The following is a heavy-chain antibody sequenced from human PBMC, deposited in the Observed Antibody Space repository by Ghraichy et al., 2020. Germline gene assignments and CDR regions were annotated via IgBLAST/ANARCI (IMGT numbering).Heavy chain of an antibody. CDR2: ISWNSGSI. Sequence: SLNISCAASGFTFDDYAMHWVRQAPGKDLEWVSGISWNSGSIGYADSVKGRFTISRDNAKNSLHLQMNSLRAEDTALYYCAKDNGLRAYSSGWPNWFDPWGQGTLVTVSS. CDR1: GFTFDDYA. D-gene: IGHD6-19*01. J-gene: IGHJ5*02. CDR3: AKDNGLRAYSSGWPNWFDP. V-gene: IGHV3-9*01.